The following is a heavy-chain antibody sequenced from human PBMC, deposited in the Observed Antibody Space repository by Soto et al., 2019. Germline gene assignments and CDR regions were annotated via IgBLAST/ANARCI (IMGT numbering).Heavy chain of an antibody. D-gene: IGHD3-22*01. CDR3: ARQIYDSSGYYYPY. CDR1: GGSISSSSYY. V-gene: IGHV4-39*01. Sequence: QLQLQESGPGLVKPSETLSLTCTVSGGSISSSSYYWGWIRQPPGQGLEWLGTIYSLGNTYYNPCLMSRVSISAVKSKSQLFLKLSSDTAPDTAVYYCARQIYDSSGYYYPYWGQGTLVTVSS. J-gene: IGHJ4*02. CDR2: IYSLGNT.